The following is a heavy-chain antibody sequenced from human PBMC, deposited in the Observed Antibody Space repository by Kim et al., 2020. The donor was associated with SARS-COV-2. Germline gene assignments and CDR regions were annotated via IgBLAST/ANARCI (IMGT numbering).Heavy chain of an antibody. CDR3: AKASPVEMATILGYYYYYGMDV. Sequence: GGSLRLSCAASGFTFSSYAMSWVRQAPGKGLEWVSAISGSGGSTYYADSVKGRFTISRDNSKNTLYLQMNSLRAEDTAVYYCAKASPVEMATILGYYYYYGMDVWGQGTTVTVSS. J-gene: IGHJ6*02. CDR2: ISGSGGST. CDR1: GFTFSSYA. V-gene: IGHV3-23*01. D-gene: IGHD5-12*01.